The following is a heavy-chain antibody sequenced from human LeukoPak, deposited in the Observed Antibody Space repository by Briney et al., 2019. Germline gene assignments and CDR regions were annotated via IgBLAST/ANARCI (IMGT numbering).Heavy chain of an antibody. D-gene: IGHD6-13*01. CDR1: GGSISSYY. J-gene: IGHJ6*02. CDR3: ATTAAYYYYGMDV. V-gene: IGHV4-59*08. CDR2: IYYSGST. Sequence: KPSETLSLTCTVSGGSISSYYWSWIRQPPGKGLEWIGYIYYSGSTYYNPSLKSRVTISVGTSKNQFSLKLSSVTAADTAVYYCATTAAYYYYGMDVWGQGTTVTVSS.